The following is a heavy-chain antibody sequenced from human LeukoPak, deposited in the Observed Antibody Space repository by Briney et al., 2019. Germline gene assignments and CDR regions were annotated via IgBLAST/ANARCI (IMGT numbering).Heavy chain of an antibody. J-gene: IGHJ3*01. V-gene: IGHV3-53*01. CDR3: GSYRRAYDV. CDR1: GYTLTELS. Sequence: SCKVSGYTLTELSMHWVRQAPGKGLEWVSDILDDGRIYYADSVKGRFTISRDHSQNKVNLQMDNLRAEDAAIYYCGSYRRAYDVWGQGTVVTVAS. D-gene: IGHD1-26*01. CDR2: ILDDGRI.